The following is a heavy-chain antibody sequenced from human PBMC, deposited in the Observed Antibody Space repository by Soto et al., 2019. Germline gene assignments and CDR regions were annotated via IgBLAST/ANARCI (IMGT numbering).Heavy chain of an antibody. V-gene: IGHV3-15*07. CDR2: IRSNTDGGTA. CDR3: TTEKGY. J-gene: IGHJ4*02. Sequence: EVQLVESGGGLVKPGESLRLSCAASGFTFTNAWMNWVRQAPGKGLEWVGRIRSNTDGGTADYAAPVKGRFTISRDDSKNTLYVQMNSLKTEDKAIYYCTTEKGYWGQGTLVTVSS. CDR1: GFTFTNAW.